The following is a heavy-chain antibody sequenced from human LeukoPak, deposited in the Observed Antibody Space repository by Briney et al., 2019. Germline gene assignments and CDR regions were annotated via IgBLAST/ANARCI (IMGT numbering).Heavy chain of an antibody. CDR2: VYYSGST. D-gene: IGHD3-22*01. Sequence: SETLSLTCTVSGGSISSYFWNWIRQSPGKGLEWVGYVYYSGSTNYNPSLKSRVTISVDTSKNQFSLNLNSVTAADTAVYFCARDSGFWLFWGQGTLVTVSS. V-gene: IGHV4-59*12. CDR1: GGSISSYF. CDR3: ARDSGFWLF. J-gene: IGHJ1*01.